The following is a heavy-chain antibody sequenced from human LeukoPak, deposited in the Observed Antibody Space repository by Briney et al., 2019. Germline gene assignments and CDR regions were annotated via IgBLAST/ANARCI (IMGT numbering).Heavy chain of an antibody. Sequence: SETLSLTCAVYGGSFSGYYCSWIRQPPGKGLEWIGEINHSGSTNYNPSLKSRVTISVDTSKNQFSLKLSSVTAADTAVYYCARGGRGQQLGRRYFDYWGQGTLVTVSS. CDR1: GGSFSGYY. D-gene: IGHD6-13*01. CDR2: INHSGST. J-gene: IGHJ4*02. CDR3: ARGGRGQQLGRRYFDY. V-gene: IGHV4-34*01.